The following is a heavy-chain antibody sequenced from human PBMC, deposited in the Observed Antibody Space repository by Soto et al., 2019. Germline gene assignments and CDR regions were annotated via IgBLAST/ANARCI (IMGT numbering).Heavy chain of an antibody. V-gene: IGHV3-23*01. CDR1: GFTFSSYA. Sequence: EVQLLESGGGLVQPGGSLRLSCAASGFTFSSYAMSWVRQAPGKGLEWVSAISGSGGSTYYADSVKGRFTISRDNSKNTLYLQMNSLRAEDTAVYYCAKAGKSLYYYSSGRFDYWGQGTLVTVSS. D-gene: IGHD3-22*01. J-gene: IGHJ4*02. CDR3: AKAGKSLYYYSSGRFDY. CDR2: ISGSGGST.